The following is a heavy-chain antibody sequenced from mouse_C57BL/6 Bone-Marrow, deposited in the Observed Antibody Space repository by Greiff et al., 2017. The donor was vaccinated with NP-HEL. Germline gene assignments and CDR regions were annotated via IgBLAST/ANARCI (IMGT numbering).Heavy chain of an antibody. D-gene: IGHD1-1*01. V-gene: IGHV7-3*01. CDR1: GFTFTDYY. CDR3: ARGVYGSSC. J-gene: IGHJ2*01. CDR2: IRNKANGYTS. Sequence: EVKLMESGGGLVQPGGSLSLSCAASGFTFTDYYMSWVRQPPGKALEWLGFIRNKANGYTSEYSASVKVRFTISRDNSQSILYQQMNAVRAEDSATYYCARGVYGSSCWGQGTTLTVAS.